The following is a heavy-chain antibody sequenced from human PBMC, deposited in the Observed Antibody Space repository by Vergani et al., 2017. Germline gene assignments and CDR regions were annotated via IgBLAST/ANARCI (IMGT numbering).Heavy chain of an antibody. CDR3: ARDLLGYCRSTSCYPTYFDY. D-gene: IGHD2-2*01. J-gene: IGHJ4*02. CDR1: GYTFTSYG. CDR2: ISAYNGNT. Sequence: QVQLVQSGAEVKKPGASVKVSCKASGYTFTSYGISWVRQAPGQGLEWMGWISAYNGNTNYAQKLQGRVTMTTDTSTSTAYMELSSLRSDDTAVYYCARDLLGYCRSTSCYPTYFDYWGQGTLVTVSS. V-gene: IGHV1-18*01.